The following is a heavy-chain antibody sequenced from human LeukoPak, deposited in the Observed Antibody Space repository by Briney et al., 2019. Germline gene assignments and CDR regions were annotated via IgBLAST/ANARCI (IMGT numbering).Heavy chain of an antibody. CDR1: GFTFSSYG. J-gene: IGHJ6*03. CDR3: ARGPLDYYYYYYMDV. Sequence: PERSLRLSCAASGFTFSSYGMHWVRQAPGKGLEWVAVIWYDGSNKYYADSVKGRFTISRDNSKNTLYLQMNSLRAEDTAVYYCARGPLDYYYYYYMDVWGKGTTVTVSS. V-gene: IGHV3-33*01. CDR2: IWYDGSNK. D-gene: IGHD1-14*01.